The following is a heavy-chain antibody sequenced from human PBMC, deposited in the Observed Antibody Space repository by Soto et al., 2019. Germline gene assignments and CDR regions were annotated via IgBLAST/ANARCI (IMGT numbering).Heavy chain of an antibody. CDR2: INNDGSST. V-gene: IGHV3-74*01. J-gene: IGHJ4*02. D-gene: IGHD3-22*01. CDR3: AREPRYDSSGYYYEGFDY. CDR1: GFTFSRYW. Sequence: PGGSLRLSCAASGFTFSRYWMHWVRQAPGKGLVWVSRINNDGSSTTYADSVRGRFTISRDDAKNTLYLQMNRLRAEDTAVYYCAREPRYDSSGYYYEGFDYWGQGMLVTVYS.